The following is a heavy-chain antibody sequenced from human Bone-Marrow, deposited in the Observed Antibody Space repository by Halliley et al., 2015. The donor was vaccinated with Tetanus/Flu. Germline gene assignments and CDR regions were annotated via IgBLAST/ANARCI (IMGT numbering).Heavy chain of an antibody. V-gene: IGHV3-74*01. Sequence: WVSRNNREGRTKTCAGSGKGRFTISRATAKDTLYLQMNSLRAEDTAVYYCARAQPGYSTPDYRGQGTLVNVSS. J-gene: IGHJ4*02. CDR2: NNREGRTK. D-gene: IGHD5-12*01. CDR3: ARAQPGYSTPDY.